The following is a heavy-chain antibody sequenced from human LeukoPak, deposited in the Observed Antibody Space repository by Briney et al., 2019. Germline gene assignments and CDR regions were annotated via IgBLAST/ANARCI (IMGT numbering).Heavy chain of an antibody. CDR1: GFTFSNHG. CDR3: AKGDSETDY. V-gene: IGHV3-23*01. Sequence: GGSLRLSCAASGFTFSNHGMNWVRQAPGKGLEWVSGISGSGDTLYYADSVKGRFTISRDNSKNTLYLQINSLRAEDTAVYYCAKGDSETDYWGQGTLVTVSS. CDR2: ISGSGDTL. D-gene: IGHD1-26*01. J-gene: IGHJ4*02.